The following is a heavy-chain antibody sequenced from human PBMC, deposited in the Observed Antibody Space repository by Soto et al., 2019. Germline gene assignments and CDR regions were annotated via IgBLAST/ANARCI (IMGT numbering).Heavy chain of an antibody. CDR2: VYYRGRS. D-gene: IGHD2-8*01. J-gene: IGHJ4*02. CDR3: VSQRCTVPARAHLYY. Sequence: ENLSLTCTVSGGSVTNSSYYCGWIREAPGKGLDWLGSVYYRGRSYSKSSVKSRVTISVDTSKNRFSLSLNSVTASDTAVYFCVSQRCTVPARAHLYYWGPRSLVTVSS. V-gene: IGHV4-39*01. CDR1: GGSVTNSSYY.